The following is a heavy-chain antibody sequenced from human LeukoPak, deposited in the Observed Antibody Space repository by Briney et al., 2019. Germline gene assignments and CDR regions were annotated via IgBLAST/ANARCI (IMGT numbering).Heavy chain of an antibody. CDR3: ARGNRWLVFYYYGMDV. J-gene: IGHJ6*02. CDR1: GFTFSSYS. V-gene: IGHV3-48*01. CDR2: ISSSSSTI. D-gene: IGHD6-19*01. Sequence: PGGSLRLSCAASGFTFSSYSMNWVRQAPGKGLEWVSYISSSSSTIYYADSVKGRFTISRDNAKNSPYLQMNSLRAEDTAVYYCARGNRWLVFYYYGMDVWGQGTTVTVS.